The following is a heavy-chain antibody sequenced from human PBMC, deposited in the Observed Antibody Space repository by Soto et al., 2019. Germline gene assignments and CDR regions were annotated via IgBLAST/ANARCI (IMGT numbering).Heavy chain of an antibody. CDR1: GYTFTAYY. J-gene: IGHJ4*03. CDR2: VNPHSGAT. V-gene: IGHV1-2*04. Sequence: ASVKVSCKASGYTFTAYYIHWLRQAPGQGLECMGWVNPHSGATVIAQKFLGSVTLTTDTSINTAYMELTSLTSDDTALYYCARPPNPWEPYAFHFWGQGTLVTVSS. D-gene: IGHD1-26*01. CDR3: ARPPNPWEPYAFHF.